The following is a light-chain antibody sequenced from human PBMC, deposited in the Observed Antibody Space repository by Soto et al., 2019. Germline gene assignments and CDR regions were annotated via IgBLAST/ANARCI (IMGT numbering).Light chain of an antibody. J-gene: IGLJ1*01. CDR3: CSYAGSSTYV. V-gene: IGLV2-23*02. CDR1: SSDVGSYNL. CDR2: EVS. Sequence: SVLTQPASVSGYPGQSITISCTGTSSDVGSYNLVSWYQQHPGKAPKVMIYEVSKRPSGVPNRFSGSKSGNTASLTISGLQAEDEADYYCCSYAGSSTYVFGTGTKVTVL.